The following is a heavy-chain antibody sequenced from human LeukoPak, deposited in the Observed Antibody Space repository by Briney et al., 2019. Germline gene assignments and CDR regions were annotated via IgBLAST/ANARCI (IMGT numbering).Heavy chain of an antibody. CDR2: INRDGSEE. Sequence: PGGSLRLSCSASGFTFSNYWMNWVRQAPGKGLEWVANINRDGSEENYVGSVKGRFTISRDNAKNSLYLQMNSLRAEDTAVYYCARQERDYWGQGNLVTVSS. J-gene: IGHJ4*02. D-gene: IGHD5-24*01. V-gene: IGHV3-7*01. CDR3: ARQERDY. CDR1: GFTFSNYW.